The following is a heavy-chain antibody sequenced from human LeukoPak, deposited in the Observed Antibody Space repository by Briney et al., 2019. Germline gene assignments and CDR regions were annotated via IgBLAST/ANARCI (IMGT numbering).Heavy chain of an antibody. Sequence: PGGSLRLSCAASGFTFSSYGVHWVRQAPGKGLEWVAFIRYDGSNKYYADSVKGRFTISRDNSKNTLYLQMNSLRAEDTAVYYCAKGDSSGWYGFWYFDLWRRRTLVTVSS. CDR3: AKGDSSGWYGFWYFDL. CDR2: IRYDGSNK. V-gene: IGHV3-30*02. D-gene: IGHD6-19*01. CDR1: GFTFSSYG. J-gene: IGHJ2*01.